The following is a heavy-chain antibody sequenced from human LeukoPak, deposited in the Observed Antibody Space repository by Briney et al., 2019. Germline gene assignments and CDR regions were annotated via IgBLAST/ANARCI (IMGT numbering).Heavy chain of an antibody. V-gene: IGHV3-30-3*01. Sequence: GRSLRLSCAASGFTFSSYAMHWVRQAPGKGLEWVAVISYDGSNKYYADSVKGRFTISRDNSKNTLYLQMNSLRAEDTAVYYCAREYTPNVLLWFGDPTLGYWGQGTLVTVSS. J-gene: IGHJ4*02. D-gene: IGHD3-10*01. CDR3: AREYTPNVLLWFGDPTLGY. CDR1: GFTFSSYA. CDR2: ISYDGSNK.